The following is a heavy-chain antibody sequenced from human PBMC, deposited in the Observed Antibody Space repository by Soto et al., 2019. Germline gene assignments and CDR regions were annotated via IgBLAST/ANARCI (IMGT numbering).Heavy chain of an antibody. D-gene: IGHD2-15*01. CDR3: ARVGSPGYCSGGYCPPPDY. CDR2: ISSSSTYT. CDR1: GFTFSTST. J-gene: IGHJ4*02. V-gene: IGHV3-21*01. Sequence: GGSLRLSCAASGFTFSTSTMNWVRQAPGQGLEWVSSISSSSTYTYYAASVKGRFTISRDNAKNSLYLQMNSLRAEDTAVYYCARVGSPGYCSGGYCPPPDYWGQGTRVTVSS.